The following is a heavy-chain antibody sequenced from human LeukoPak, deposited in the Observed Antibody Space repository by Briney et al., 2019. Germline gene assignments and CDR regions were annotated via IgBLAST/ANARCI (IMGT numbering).Heavy chain of an antibody. CDR2: INHSGST. J-gene: IGHJ4*02. Sequence: SETLSLTCTVSGYSISSGYYWGWIRQPPGKGLEWIGEINHSGSTNYNPSLKSRVTISVDTSKNQFSLKLSSVTAADTAVYYCARSPSRILTGRKYYFDYWGQGTLVTVSS. CDR3: ARSPSRILTGRKYYFDY. CDR1: GYSISSGYY. V-gene: IGHV4-38-2*02. D-gene: IGHD3-9*01.